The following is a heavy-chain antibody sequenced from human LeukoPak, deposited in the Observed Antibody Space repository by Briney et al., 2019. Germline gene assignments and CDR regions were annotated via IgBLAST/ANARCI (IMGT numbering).Heavy chain of an antibody. D-gene: IGHD6-19*01. J-gene: IGHJ4*02. V-gene: IGHV4-34*01. CDR3: ARGTLYSGWSYYFDY. CDR1: GGSFSGYY. CDR2: INHSGNI. Sequence: SETLSLTCAVYGGSFSGYYWNWIRQPPGKGLEWIGEINHSGNINYNSSLKSRVTISVDMSKNHFSLRLSSVTAADTAMYYCARGTLYSGWSYYFDYWGQGSQVTVSS.